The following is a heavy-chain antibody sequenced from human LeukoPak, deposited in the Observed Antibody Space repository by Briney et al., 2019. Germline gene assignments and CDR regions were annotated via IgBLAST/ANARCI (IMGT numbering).Heavy chain of an antibody. CDR1: SGSISSGDYY. CDR2: IFYSGTS. CDR3: ARTCSGGSCYLAFDI. D-gene: IGHD2-15*01. J-gene: IGHJ4*02. V-gene: IGHV4-31*03. Sequence: SETLSLTCTVSSGSISSGDYYWSWIRQHPGKGLEWIAYIFYSGTSYYNPSLKSRVMISVDTSKNQFSLKLRSVTAADTAIYYCARTCSGGSCYLAFDIWGQGTLVTVSS.